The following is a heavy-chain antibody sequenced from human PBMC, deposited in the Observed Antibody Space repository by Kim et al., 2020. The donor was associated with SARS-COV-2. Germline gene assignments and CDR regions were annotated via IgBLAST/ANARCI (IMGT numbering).Heavy chain of an antibody. CDR2: YYSGST. V-gene: IGHV4-31*02. J-gene: IGHJ4*02. CDR3: ASQPDY. Sequence: YYSGSTYYNPSLKSRVTISVDTAKNQFSLKLSSVTAADTAVYYCASQPDYWGQGTLVTVSS.